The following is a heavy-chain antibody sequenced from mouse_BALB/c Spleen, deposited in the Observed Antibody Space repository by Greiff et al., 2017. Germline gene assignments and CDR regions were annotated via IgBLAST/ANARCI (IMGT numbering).Heavy chain of an antibody. V-gene: IGHV5-6-4*01. CDR2: ISSGGSYT. D-gene: IGHD1-1*01. Sequence: EVQLVESGGGLVKPGGSLKLSCAASGFTFSSYTMSWVRQTPEKRLEWVATISSGGSYTYYPDSVKGRFTISRDNAKNTLYLQMSSLKSEDTAMYYCTRVTTSYFDYWGQGTTLTVSS. CDR3: TRVTTSYFDY. CDR1: GFTFSSYT. J-gene: IGHJ2*01.